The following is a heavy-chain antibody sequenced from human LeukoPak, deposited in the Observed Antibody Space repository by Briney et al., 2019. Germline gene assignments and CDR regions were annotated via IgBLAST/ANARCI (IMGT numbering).Heavy chain of an antibody. Sequence: GGSLRLSCTASGFTFSNYAMSWVRQAPGKGLEWVSAISSSSSGTYYPDSVRGRFTISRDNSKNMVYLQMSSLRAEDTAVYYCARETTMVRGISWFDPWGQGTLVTVSS. CDR1: GFTFSNYA. CDR3: ARETTMVRGISWFDP. CDR2: ISSSSSGT. V-gene: IGHV3-23*01. D-gene: IGHD3-10*01. J-gene: IGHJ5*02.